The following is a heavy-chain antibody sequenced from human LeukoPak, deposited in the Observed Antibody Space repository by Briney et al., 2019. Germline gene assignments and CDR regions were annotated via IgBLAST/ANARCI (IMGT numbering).Heavy chain of an antibody. Sequence: SVKVSCKTSGGTFSSYTISWVRQAPGQGLEWMGRIIPIFGTANYAQKFQGRVTITTDESTSTAYMELSSLRSEDTAVYYCARGGNSGWYFFDLWGRGTLVTVSS. D-gene: IGHD6-19*01. CDR1: GGTFSSYT. CDR3: ARGGNSGWYFFDL. CDR2: IIPIFGTA. V-gene: IGHV1-69*05. J-gene: IGHJ2*01.